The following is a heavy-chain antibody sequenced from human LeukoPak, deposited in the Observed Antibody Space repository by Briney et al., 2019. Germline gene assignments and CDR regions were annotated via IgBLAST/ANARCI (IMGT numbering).Heavy chain of an antibody. CDR2: INHSGST. V-gene: IGHV4-34*01. Sequence: PSETLSLTCAVYGGSFSGYYWSWIRQPPGKGLEWIGEINHSGSTNYNPSLKSRVTISVDTSKNQFSPKLSSVTAADTAVYYCARGRATYYYGSGSYSYWGQGTLVTVSS. CDR1: GGSFSGYY. J-gene: IGHJ4*02. CDR3: ARGRATYYYGSGSYSY. D-gene: IGHD3-10*01.